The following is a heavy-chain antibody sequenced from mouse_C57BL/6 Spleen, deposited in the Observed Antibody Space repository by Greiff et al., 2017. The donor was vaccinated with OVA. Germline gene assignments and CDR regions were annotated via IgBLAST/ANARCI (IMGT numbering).Heavy chain of an antibody. CDR1: GYSITSYY. V-gene: IGHV3-8*01. Sequence: EVQLQESGPGLAKPSQTLSLTCSVTGYSITSYYWNWIRKFPGNKLEYMGYISYSGSTYYNPSLKSRISITRDTSKNQYYLQLNSVTTEDTATYYCAGGIYDGYSSWFAYWGQGTLVTVSA. D-gene: IGHD2-3*01. CDR2: ISYSGST. J-gene: IGHJ3*01. CDR3: AGGIYDGYSSWFAY.